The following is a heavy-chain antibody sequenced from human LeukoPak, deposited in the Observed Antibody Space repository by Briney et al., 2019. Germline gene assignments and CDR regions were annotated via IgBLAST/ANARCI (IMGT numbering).Heavy chain of an antibody. CDR2: ISRSGNT. D-gene: IGHD3-16*01. Sequence: SETLSLTCIVTGYSISSGYYWGWIRQPPGKGLEWIGTISRSGNTYYNPSLKSRLTISVDTSKNQFSLKLSSVTAADTAVYFCAREGARDFDYWGQGTLVTVSS. CDR3: AREGARDFDY. CDR1: GYSISSGYY. J-gene: IGHJ4*02. V-gene: IGHV4-38-2*02.